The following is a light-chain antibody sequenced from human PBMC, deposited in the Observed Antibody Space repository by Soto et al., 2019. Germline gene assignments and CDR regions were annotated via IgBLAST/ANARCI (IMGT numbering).Light chain of an antibody. J-gene: IGKJ5*01. V-gene: IGKV3-15*01. CDR3: QQYNNWPIT. Sequence: IVMTQSPATLSVSPGERATLFCRASQNVLSNLAWYQQKPGQAPRLLIYGASTRATGLPARFSGSGSGTQFTLTISSLQSEDFAVHYCQQYNNWPITFGQGTRLEIK. CDR2: GAS. CDR1: QNVLSN.